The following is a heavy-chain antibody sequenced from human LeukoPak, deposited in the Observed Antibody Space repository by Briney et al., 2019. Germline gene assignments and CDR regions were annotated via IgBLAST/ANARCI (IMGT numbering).Heavy chain of an antibody. J-gene: IGHJ4*02. V-gene: IGHV3-30*03. CDR3: ARRGILTGFLFDY. CDR1: GFTFSSYG. CDR2: ISYDGSNK. Sequence: GGSLRLSCAASGFTFSSYGMHWVRQAPGKGLEWVAVISYDGSNKYYADSVKGRFTISRDNSKNTLYLQMSSLRSEDTAVYYCARRGILTGFLFDYWGQGTLVTVSS. D-gene: IGHD3-9*01.